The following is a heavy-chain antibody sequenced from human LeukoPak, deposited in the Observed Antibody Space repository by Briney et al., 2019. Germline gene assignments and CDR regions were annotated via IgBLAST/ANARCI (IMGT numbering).Heavy chain of an antibody. CDR2: IYTTGTT. D-gene: IGHD2/OR15-2a*01. CDR1: GGSIRSYY. CDR3: ARQGYTAAYYFLDF. J-gene: IGHJ4*02. V-gene: IGHV4-4*07. Sequence: SETLSVTCDVSGGSIRSYYWGWVRQPAGKGLEWIGRIYTTGTTNFNPSLKSRLTMSVDTSKNQFSLNLTSVTAADTAVYFCARQGYTAAYYFLDFWSPGTLVTVSS.